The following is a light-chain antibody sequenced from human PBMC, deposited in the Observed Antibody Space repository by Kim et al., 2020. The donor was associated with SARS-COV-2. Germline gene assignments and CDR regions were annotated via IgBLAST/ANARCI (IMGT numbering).Light chain of an antibody. CDR3: QQSYTTPYT. CDR2: AAS. V-gene: IGKV1-39*01. CDR1: QSIAGY. J-gene: IGKJ2*01. Sequence: SASVGDRVTITCRASQSIAGYLNWYQQKPGKAPQLLIYAASNLESGVPSRFSGSGSGLDFTLTITSLQAEDFATFLCQQSYTTPYTFGQGTKLEI.